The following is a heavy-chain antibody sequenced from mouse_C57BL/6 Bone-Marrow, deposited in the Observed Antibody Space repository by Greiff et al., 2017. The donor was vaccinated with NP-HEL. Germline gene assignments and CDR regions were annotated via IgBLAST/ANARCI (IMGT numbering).Heavy chain of an antibody. J-gene: IGHJ4*01. D-gene: IGHD2-1*01. Sequence: QVQLQQSGAELARPGASVKLSCKASGYTFTSYGISWVKQRTGQGLEWIGEIYPRSGNNYYNEKFKGKATLTADKSSSTAYMELRSLTSKDSAVYFYAILARYYGNYDYYAMDYWDQGTSVTVSS. V-gene: IGHV1-81*01. CDR3: AILARYYGNYDYYAMDY. CDR1: GYTFTSYG. CDR2: IYPRSGNN.